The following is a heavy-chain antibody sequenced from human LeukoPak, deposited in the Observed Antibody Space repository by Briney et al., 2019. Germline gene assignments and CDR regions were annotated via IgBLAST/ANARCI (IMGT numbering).Heavy chain of an antibody. CDR1: GFIFSSYG. CDR3: AREAAAGHY. D-gene: IGHD6-13*01. CDR2: IYSGGST. J-gene: IGHJ4*02. V-gene: IGHV3-53*01. Sequence: GGSLRLSCAASGFIFSSYGMSWVRQAPGKGLEWVSVIYSGGSTYYADSVKGRFTISRDNSKNTLYLQMNSLRAEDTAVYYCAREAAAGHYWGQGTLVTVSS.